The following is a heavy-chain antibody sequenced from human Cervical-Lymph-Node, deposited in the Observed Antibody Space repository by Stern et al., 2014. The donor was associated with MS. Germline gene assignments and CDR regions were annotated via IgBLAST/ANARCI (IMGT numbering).Heavy chain of an antibody. CDR1: GYTFTTYF. CDR3: ARGGRYSDTSGYSERYFQH. Sequence: EQLVESGAEVKKPGASVKVSWKASGYTFTTYFVHWVRQAPGQGLEWMGIIDPSGGSPNYAQNFQGRVTMTRDTYTTTFYMDLSSLRSDDAAMYFCARGGRYSDTSGYSERYFQHWGQGTLVTVSS. V-gene: IGHV1-46*01. D-gene: IGHD3-22*01. J-gene: IGHJ1*01. CDR2: IDPSGGSP.